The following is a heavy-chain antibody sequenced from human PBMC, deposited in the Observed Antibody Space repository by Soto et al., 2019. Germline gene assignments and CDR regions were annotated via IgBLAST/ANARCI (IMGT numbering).Heavy chain of an antibody. CDR1: GYTFTSYG. CDR2: ISPNNGNT. J-gene: IGHJ4*02. D-gene: IGHD3-16*02. CDR3: ARAPAPGDYARGIYRPFDY. V-gene: IGHV1-18*01. Sequence: ASVKVSCKASGYTFTSYGISWVRQAPGQGLERMGWISPNNGNTQYAQKLQGRVTMTTDTSTSTAYMELRSLRSDHTAVYFCARAPAPGDYARGIYRPFDYWGQGTPVTVSS.